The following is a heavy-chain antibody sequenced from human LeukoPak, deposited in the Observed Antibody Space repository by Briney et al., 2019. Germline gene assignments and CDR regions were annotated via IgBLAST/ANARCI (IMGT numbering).Heavy chain of an antibody. CDR2: IGSDGTYI. CDR3: ARARITGTTLPVDY. Sequence: GGSLRLSCAASGFTFSRHNMNWVRQAPMKGLEWVASIGSDGTYIYYADSVQGRFSISRDNAKNSLYLQMNSLRAEDTAVYYCARARITGTTLPVDYWGQGTLVTVSS. J-gene: IGHJ4*02. D-gene: IGHD1-20*01. CDR1: GFTFSRHN. V-gene: IGHV3-21*01.